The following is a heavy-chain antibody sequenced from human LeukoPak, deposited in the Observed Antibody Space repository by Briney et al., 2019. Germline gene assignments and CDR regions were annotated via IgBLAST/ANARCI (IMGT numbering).Heavy chain of an antibody. J-gene: IGHJ4*02. CDR1: GGSISSGSYY. Sequence: PSETLSLTCTVSGGSISSGSYYWSWIRQPAGKGLEWIGRIYTSGSTNYNPSLKSRLTISVDTSKNQFPLKLNSVTAADTAVYYCARGAATAFDYWGQGTLVTVSS. CDR2: IYTSGST. V-gene: IGHV4-61*02. D-gene: IGHD6-13*01. CDR3: ARGAATAFDY.